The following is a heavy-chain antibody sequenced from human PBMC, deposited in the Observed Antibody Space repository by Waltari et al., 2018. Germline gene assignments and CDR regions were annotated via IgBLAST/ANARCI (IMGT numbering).Heavy chain of an antibody. Sequence: QVQLVESGGGVVQPGRSLRLSCAASGFTFSGYAMHWVRQAPGKGLEWVAVISYDGSNKYYADSVKGRFTISRDNSKNTLYLQMNSLRAEDTAVYYCARVRGQQLVEYYFDYWGQGTLVTVSS. CDR3: ARVRGQQLVEYYFDY. D-gene: IGHD6-6*01. V-gene: IGHV3-30-3*01. J-gene: IGHJ4*02. CDR2: ISYDGSNK. CDR1: GFTFSGYA.